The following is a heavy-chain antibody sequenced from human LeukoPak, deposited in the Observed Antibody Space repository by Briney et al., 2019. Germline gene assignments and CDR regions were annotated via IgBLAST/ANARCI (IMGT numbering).Heavy chain of an antibody. D-gene: IGHD1-7*01. CDR3: ARDYWWNYDY. CDR2: ISKDGSDK. Sequence: GRSLRLSCAASGFTFSDYAMHWVRQAPGEGLEWVAVISKDGSDKYYPGSVRGRFTISRDNSKNTIYLQMDSLRAEGTAIYYCARDYWWNYDYWGQGTLVTVSS. CDR1: GFTFSDYA. J-gene: IGHJ4*02. V-gene: IGHV3-30-3*01.